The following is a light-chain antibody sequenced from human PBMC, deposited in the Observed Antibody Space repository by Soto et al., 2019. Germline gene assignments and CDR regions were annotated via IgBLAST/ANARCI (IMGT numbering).Light chain of an antibody. V-gene: IGKV1-5*01. Sequence: GDRVTITCRASQSVSDWLAWYQQKPGNPPKLLIYDTSRLESAVPSRFSGSGSGTEFTLTISSLQPDDFATYYCQQYDTYSMYTFGQGTKVDIK. CDR2: DTS. CDR3: QQYDTYSMYT. J-gene: IGKJ2*01. CDR1: QSVSDW.